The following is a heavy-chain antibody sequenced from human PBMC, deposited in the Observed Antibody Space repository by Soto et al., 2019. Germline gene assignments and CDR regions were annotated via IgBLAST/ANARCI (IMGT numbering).Heavy chain of an antibody. Sequence: GGSLRLSCAASGFTFSSYAMNWVRQAPGKGLEWVSAISGSGGSTYYADSVKGRFTISRDNSKNTVYLQMSSLRAEDTAVYYCAKWGPIFGVVINNSEFDYWGQGTLVTVSS. J-gene: IGHJ4*02. D-gene: IGHD3-3*01. CDR1: GFTFSSYA. V-gene: IGHV3-23*01. CDR3: AKWGPIFGVVINNSEFDY. CDR2: ISGSGGST.